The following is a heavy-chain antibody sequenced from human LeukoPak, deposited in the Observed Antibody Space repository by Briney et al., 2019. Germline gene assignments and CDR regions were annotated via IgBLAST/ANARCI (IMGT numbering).Heavy chain of an antibody. Sequence: SETLSLTCTVSGGSISSSFYYWGWIRQPPGKGLEWMGSIYYSGRTYFNPSLKTRVTMSVDTSKNQFSLKLSSVTAADTAVYYCAKHPAETVSYYYGMDVWGQGTTVTVAS. CDR3: AKHPAETVSYYYGMDV. D-gene: IGHD1-14*01. CDR1: GGSISSSFYY. CDR2: IYYSGRT. V-gene: IGHV4-39*01. J-gene: IGHJ6*02.